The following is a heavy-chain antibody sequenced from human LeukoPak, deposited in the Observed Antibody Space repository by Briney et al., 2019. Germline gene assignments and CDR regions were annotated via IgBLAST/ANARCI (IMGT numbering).Heavy chain of an antibody. D-gene: IGHD5-24*01. Sequence: PSGTLSLTCAVSGYSISSGYYWGWIRQPPGKGLEWIGTFYHSGSTYYNPSLKSRVTISVDTSKNQFSLKLSSVTAADTAVYYCARVGSRDGYNFDYWGQGTLVTVSS. CDR2: FYHSGST. CDR3: ARVGSRDGYNFDY. V-gene: IGHV4-38-2*01. J-gene: IGHJ4*02. CDR1: GYSISSGYY.